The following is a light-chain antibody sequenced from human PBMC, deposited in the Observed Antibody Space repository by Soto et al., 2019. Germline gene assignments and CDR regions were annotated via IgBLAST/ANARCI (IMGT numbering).Light chain of an antibody. CDR1: QNINNY. CDR3: QQSYSTPLT. J-gene: IGKJ4*01. CDR2: DAS. V-gene: IGKV1-39*01. Sequence: EIQMTQSPSSLSASVGDRVTITCHASQNINNYLNWYQQKPGRAPKLLIYDASNLQAGVPSRFRGSGSGTDFTLTISSLQPEDFATYYCQQSYSTPLTFGGGTKVDI.